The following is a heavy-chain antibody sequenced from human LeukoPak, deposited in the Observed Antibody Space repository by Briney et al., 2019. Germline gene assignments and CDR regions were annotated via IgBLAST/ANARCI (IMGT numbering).Heavy chain of an antibody. CDR3: ARGGYHHGFDI. Sequence: GGSLRPSCAASEFTFTNYWMHWVRQAPGEGLVWVSRIDNDGSDSIYADSVKGRFTISRDNAKNTVYLQMHGLRADDTAVYYCARGGYHHGFDIWGQGTMVTVSS. V-gene: IGHV3-74*01. J-gene: IGHJ3*02. D-gene: IGHD1-14*01. CDR1: EFTFTNYW. CDR2: IDNDGSDS.